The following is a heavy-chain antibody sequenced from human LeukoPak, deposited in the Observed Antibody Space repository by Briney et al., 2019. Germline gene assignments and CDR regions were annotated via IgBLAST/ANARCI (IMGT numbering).Heavy chain of an antibody. CDR3: ARMRDFSGYHYYFDY. D-gene: IGHD3-22*01. CDR1: GFTFSSYS. V-gene: IGHV3-7*01. J-gene: IGHJ4*02. Sequence: PGGSLRLSCAASGFTFSSYSMNWVRQAPGKGLEWVANIKQDGSEKYYVDSVKGRFTISRDNAKNSLYLQMSSLRAEDTAVYYCARMRDFSGYHYYFDYWGQGTLVTVSS. CDR2: IKQDGSEK.